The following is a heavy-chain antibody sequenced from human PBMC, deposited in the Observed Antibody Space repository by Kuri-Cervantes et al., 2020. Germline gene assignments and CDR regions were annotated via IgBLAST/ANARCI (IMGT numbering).Heavy chain of an antibody. CDR3: ARQLVRVGATTT. Sequence: ASVKVSCKASGYTFTTYAIHWVRQAPGQGLEWMGIINPSGGSTSYAQKFQGRVTMTRDTSTSTVYMHLSSLRSEDTAVYYCARQLVRVGATTTWGQGTLVTVSS. CDR1: GYTFTTYA. D-gene: IGHD6-13*01. CDR2: INPSGGST. J-gene: IGHJ5*02. V-gene: IGHV1-46*01.